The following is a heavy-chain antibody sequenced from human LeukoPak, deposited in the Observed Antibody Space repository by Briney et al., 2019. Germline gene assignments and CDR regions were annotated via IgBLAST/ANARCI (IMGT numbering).Heavy chain of an antibody. Sequence: GGSLRLFCAASGFTFSSYSMNWVRQAPGKGLEWVSSISSSSSYIYYADSVKGRFTVSRDNAKNSLYLQMNSLRAEDTAVYYCARDLDHYESVGYYGYWGQGTLVTVSS. CDR2: ISSSSSYI. CDR1: GFTFSSYS. CDR3: ARDLDHYESVGYYGY. V-gene: IGHV3-21*04. D-gene: IGHD3-22*01. J-gene: IGHJ4*02.